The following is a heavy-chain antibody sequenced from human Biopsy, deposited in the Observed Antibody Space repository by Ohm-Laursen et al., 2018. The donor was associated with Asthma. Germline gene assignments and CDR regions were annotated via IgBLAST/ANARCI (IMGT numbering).Heavy chain of an antibody. D-gene: IGHD3-16*01. CDR3: ARDFSRAIMIGGGREHYFDF. CDR2: VGSDESYT. V-gene: IGHV3-33*01. CDR1: GFTFMTYG. J-gene: IGHJ4*02. Sequence: SLRLSCAASGFTFMTYGMHWVRQVPGKGLEWVATVGSDESYTDHADSVKGRFTISRDNSKDTLHLQMNSLSPEDTAVYYCARDFSRAIMIGGGREHYFDFWGQGTLVTVSS.